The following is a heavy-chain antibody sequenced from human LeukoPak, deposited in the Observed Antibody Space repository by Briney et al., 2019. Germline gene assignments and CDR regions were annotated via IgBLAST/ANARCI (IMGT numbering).Heavy chain of an antibody. J-gene: IGHJ4*02. CDR3: AHLEGSGSYEGIDY. V-gene: IGHV3-30*02. D-gene: IGHD1-26*01. CDR1: GFTFSSYG. Sequence: GGSLRLSCAASGFTFSSYGMHWVRQAPGKGLEWVAFIRYDGSNKYYADSVKGRFTISRDNSKNTLYLQMNSLRAEDTAVYYCAHLEGSGSYEGIDYWGQGTLVTVSS. CDR2: IRYDGSNK.